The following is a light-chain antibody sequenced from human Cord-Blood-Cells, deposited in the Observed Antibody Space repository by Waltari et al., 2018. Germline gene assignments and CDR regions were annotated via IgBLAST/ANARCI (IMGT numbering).Light chain of an antibody. CDR1: QGISNY. V-gene: IGKV1-27*01. Sequence: DIQMTQSPSSLSASVEDRVTITCRARQGISNYLAWYQQKPGKVPKLLIYAASTLQSGVPSRFSGSGSGTDFTLTISSLQPEDVATYYCQKYNSAPLTFGGGTKVEIK. CDR3: QKYNSAPLT. J-gene: IGKJ4*01. CDR2: AAS.